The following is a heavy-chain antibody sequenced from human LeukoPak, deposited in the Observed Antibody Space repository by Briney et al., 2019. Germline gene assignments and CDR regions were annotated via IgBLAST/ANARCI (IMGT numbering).Heavy chain of an antibody. CDR1: GYTFTSYA. V-gene: IGHV1-3*01. CDR3: ARDMEEGAQMNAFDI. J-gene: IGHJ3*02. CDR2: INAGNGNT. Sequence: ASVKVSCKASGYTFTSYAMHWVRQAPGQRLEWMGWINAGNGNTKYSQKFQGRVTITRDTSASTAYMELSSLRSEDTAVYYCARDMEEGAQMNAFDIWGQGTMVTVSS. D-gene: IGHD1-26*01.